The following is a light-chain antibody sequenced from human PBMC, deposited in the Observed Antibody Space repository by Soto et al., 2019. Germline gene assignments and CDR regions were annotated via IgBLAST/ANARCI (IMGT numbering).Light chain of an antibody. CDR3: QQGSRFPFT. J-gene: IGKJ3*01. V-gene: IGKV1-12*01. Sequence: DIQITQSPSSVSASVGDRVTVTCRASQNVSTWLTWYQQTPGKAPNLLIYGASTLQRGVPSRFSGSGSGTEFTLTISSLQPEDFAIYFCQQGSRFPFTFGLGTRVDFK. CDR1: QNVSTW. CDR2: GAS.